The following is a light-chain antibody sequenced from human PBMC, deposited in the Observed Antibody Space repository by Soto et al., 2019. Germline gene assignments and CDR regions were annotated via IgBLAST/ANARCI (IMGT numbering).Light chain of an antibody. V-gene: IGKV1-39*01. CDR3: QQSYSIPYT. CDR2: VVS. CDR1: QTISRN. Sequence: GDRVTITCRASQTISRNLNWYQQKPGEAPKLLMYVVSSLQGGVPSRFSGSESGTDYTLTISSLQPDDFATYYCQQSYSIPYTFGQGTKLKIK. J-gene: IGKJ2*01.